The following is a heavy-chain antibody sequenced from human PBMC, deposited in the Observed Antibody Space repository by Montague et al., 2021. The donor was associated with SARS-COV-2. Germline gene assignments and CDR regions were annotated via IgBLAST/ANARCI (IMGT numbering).Heavy chain of an antibody. J-gene: IGHJ4*02. V-gene: IGHV4-39*01. CDR2: VYYSGNT. CDR3: ARLGYSCGWGD. Sequence: SETLSLTCTVTGGPISGSGDYWSWIRESPGKGLEWIASVYYSGNTYYXPSLKSRLTLSVDTSKNQFSLKLNSVTAADTALYYCARLGYSCGWGDWGQGTLVTVSS. CDR1: GGPISGSGDY. D-gene: IGHD5-12*01.